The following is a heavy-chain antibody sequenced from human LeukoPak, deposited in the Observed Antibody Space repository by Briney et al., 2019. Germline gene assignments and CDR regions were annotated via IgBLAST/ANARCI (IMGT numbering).Heavy chain of an antibody. Sequence: GRSLRLSCAASGFTFDDYAMHWVRQAPGKGLEWVSGISWNSGSIGYGDSVKGRFTISRDNAKNSLYLQMNSLRAEDTALYYCAKDSGYYKGIFGLGFDYWGQGTLVTVSS. CDR1: GFTFDDYA. V-gene: IGHV3-9*01. J-gene: IGHJ4*02. CDR3: AKDSGYYKGIFGLGFDY. CDR2: ISWNSGSI. D-gene: IGHD3-9*01.